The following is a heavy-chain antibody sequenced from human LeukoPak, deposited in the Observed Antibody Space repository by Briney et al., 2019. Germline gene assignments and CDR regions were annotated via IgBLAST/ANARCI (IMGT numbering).Heavy chain of an antibody. J-gene: IGHJ4*02. CDR2: LSYSGST. CDR1: GVSITSSSYY. Sequence: SETLSLTCTVSGVSITSSSYYWGWIRQPPGKGLEWIGSLSYSGSTYYHPSLKSRVTISVDTSKNQFSLKLSSVTAADTAMYYCARVVDGWNSEYYFDYWGQGTLVTVSS. D-gene: IGHD3-10*01. V-gene: IGHV4-39*07. CDR3: ARVVDGWNSEYYFDY.